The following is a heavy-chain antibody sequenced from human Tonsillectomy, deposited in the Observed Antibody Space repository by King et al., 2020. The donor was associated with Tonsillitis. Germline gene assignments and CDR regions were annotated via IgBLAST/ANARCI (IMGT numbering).Heavy chain of an antibody. Sequence: VQLVESGGGLVKPGGSLRLSCAASGFTFSDYYMSWIRQAPGKGLEWVSYISRSGSTIYYADSVKGRFTISRDNAKNSLYLQMNSLRAEDTAVYYCAINGANYDLWSGYFYFDHWGQGTLVTVSS. CDR3: AINGANYDLWSGYFYFDH. CDR2: ISRSGSTI. D-gene: IGHD3-3*01. V-gene: IGHV3-11*01. CDR1: GFTFSDYY. J-gene: IGHJ4*02.